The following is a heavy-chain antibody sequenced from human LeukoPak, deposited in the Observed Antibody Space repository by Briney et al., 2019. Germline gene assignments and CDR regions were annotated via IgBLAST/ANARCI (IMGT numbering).Heavy chain of an antibody. CDR2: IYYSGST. J-gene: IGHJ6*02. V-gene: IGHV4-30-4*01. CDR1: GGSINSGDYY. Sequence: TLSLTCTVSGGSINSGDYYWSWIRQPPGKGLEWIGYIYYSGSTYYNPSLKSRITISVDTSKNQFSLKLSSVTAADTAVYYCARGRRQQLAPNYYYYYGMDVWGQGTTVTVSS. D-gene: IGHD6-13*01. CDR3: ARGRRQQLAPNYYYYYGMDV.